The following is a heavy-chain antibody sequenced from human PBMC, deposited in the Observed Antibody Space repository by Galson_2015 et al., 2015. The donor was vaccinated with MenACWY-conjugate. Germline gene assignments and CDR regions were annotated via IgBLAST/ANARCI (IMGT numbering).Heavy chain of an antibody. Sequence: SLRLSCAASGFTFSTYWMNWVRQAPGKGLEWVANIKQDGGEKYYVDSVKGRFTISRDNAKNSLHLQMNSLRAEDTAVYYCVRDIVSSSSTWYDQVALDNWGQGTMVTVSS. CDR3: VRDIVSSSSTWYDQVALDN. CDR1: GFTFSTYW. D-gene: IGHD6-13*01. J-gene: IGHJ3*02. V-gene: IGHV3-7*01. CDR2: IKQDGGEK.